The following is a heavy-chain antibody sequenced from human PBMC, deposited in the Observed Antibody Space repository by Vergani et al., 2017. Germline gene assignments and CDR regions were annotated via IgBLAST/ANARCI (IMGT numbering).Heavy chain of an antibody. D-gene: IGHD3-10*01. V-gene: IGHV1-2*02. CDR1: GYTFTGYY. CDR3: AREGITMVRGVMYYYGMDV. Sequence: QVQVVQSGAEVKKPGASVKVSCKASGYTFTGYYMHWVRQAPGQGLEWMGWINPNSGGTNYAQKFQGRVTMTRDTSISTAYMELSRLRSDDTAVYYCAREGITMVRGVMYYYGMDVWGQGTTVTVSS. J-gene: IGHJ6*02. CDR2: INPNSGGT.